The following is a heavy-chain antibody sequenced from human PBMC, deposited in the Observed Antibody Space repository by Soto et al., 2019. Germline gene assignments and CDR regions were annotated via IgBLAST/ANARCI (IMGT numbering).Heavy chain of an antibody. Sequence: QVQLVQSGAEVKKPGSSVKVSCKASGGTFSSYAISCVRQAPGQGLEWMGGIIPIFGTANYAQKFQGRVTITADESTSTAYMELSSLRSEDTAVYYCARGRYCSSTSCYTYNWFDPWGQGTLVTVSS. CDR1: GGTFSSYA. CDR2: IIPIFGTA. J-gene: IGHJ5*02. V-gene: IGHV1-69*01. D-gene: IGHD2-2*02. CDR3: ARGRYCSSTSCYTYNWFDP.